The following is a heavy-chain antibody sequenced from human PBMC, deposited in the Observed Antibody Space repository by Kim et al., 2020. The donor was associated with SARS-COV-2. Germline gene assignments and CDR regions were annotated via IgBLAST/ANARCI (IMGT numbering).Heavy chain of an antibody. CDR2: ILKVGSHI. D-gene: IGHD1-26*01. V-gene: IGHV3-30*04. J-gene: IGHJ4*02. CDR3: VTEIGSRSFAH. CDR1: GFSFSTHA. Sequence: GGSLRLSCTASGFSFSTHAFHWVRQAPGKGLEWVALILKVGSHIFYADSVQGRFIISRDNTKNTLYLQMNSLRPEDTAVYYCVTEIGSRSFAHWGPGTLV.